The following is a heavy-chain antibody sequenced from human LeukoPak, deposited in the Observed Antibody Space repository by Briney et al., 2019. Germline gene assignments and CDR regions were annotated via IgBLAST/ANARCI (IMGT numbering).Heavy chain of an antibody. CDR2: IYYSGST. V-gene: IGHV4-61*01. CDR1: GYSINSGYY. Sequence: SETLSLTCTVSGYSINSGYYWGWIRQPPGKGLEWIGYIYYSGSTNYNPSLKSRVTISVDTSKNQFSLGLSSVTAADTAVYYCARVTGYVMEDYFDYWGQGTLVTVSS. J-gene: IGHJ4*02. CDR3: ARVTGYVMEDYFDY. D-gene: IGHD6-13*01.